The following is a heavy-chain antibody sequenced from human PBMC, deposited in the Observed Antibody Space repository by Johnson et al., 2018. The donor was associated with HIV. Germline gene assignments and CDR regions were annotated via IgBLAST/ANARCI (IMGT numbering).Heavy chain of an antibody. CDR2: SNSDGSST. D-gene: IGHD3-16*01. V-gene: IGHV3-74*01. J-gene: IGHJ3*02. CDR1: GLIFSRSW. Sequence: MLLVESGGGLVQPGGSLRLSCAASGLIFSRSWIHWVRQAPGKGLVWVSRSNSDGSSTNYADSVKGRFTISSGKANNTLHLQMNSLRAEDTAVYYCTREWGMITFGGVVPRNAFDIWGQGTMVTVSS. CDR3: TREWGMITFGGVVPRNAFDI.